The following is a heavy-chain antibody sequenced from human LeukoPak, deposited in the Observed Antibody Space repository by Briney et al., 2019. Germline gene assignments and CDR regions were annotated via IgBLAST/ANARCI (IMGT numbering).Heavy chain of an antibody. CDR2: IYSGGST. V-gene: IGHV3-53*01. D-gene: IGHD6-13*01. J-gene: IGHJ4*02. CDR3: ARGSSWDTHFDY. Sequence: GGSLRLSCAASGFTVSSNYMSWVRQAPGKGLEWVSVIYSGGSTYYADSVKGRFTISRDNSKNTLYLQMNSLRAEDTAAYYCARGSSWDTHFDYWGQGTLVTVSS. CDR1: GFTVSSNY.